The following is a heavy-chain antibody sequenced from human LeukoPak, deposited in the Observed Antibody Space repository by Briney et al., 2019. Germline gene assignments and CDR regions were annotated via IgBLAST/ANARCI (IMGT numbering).Heavy chain of an antibody. V-gene: IGHV3-21*01. CDR3: ARDGGKLRWDQLSRHYFDY. Sequence: PGGSLRLSCAASGFTFSTYTMNWVRQAPGEGLEWVSSISSSGDYIYYADSVKGRFTISRDNAKNSVYLQMTSLRAEDTAVYYCARDGGKLRWDQLSRHYFDYWGHGTLVTVSS. D-gene: IGHD1-26*01. J-gene: IGHJ4*01. CDR1: GFTFSTYT. CDR2: ISSSGDYI.